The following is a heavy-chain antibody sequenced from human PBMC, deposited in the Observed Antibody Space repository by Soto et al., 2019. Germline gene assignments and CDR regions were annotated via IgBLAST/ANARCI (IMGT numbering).Heavy chain of an antibody. Sequence: QVQLVESGGGVVQPGRSLRLSCAASGFTFSSYAMHWVRQAPGKGLEWVAVISYDGSNKYYADSVKGRFTIARENFKNRLYLQMNSLRAEDTAVYYGARDVSSSWYLVGYWGQGTLVTVSS. D-gene: IGHD6-13*01. V-gene: IGHV3-30-3*01. CDR3: ARDVSSSWYLVGY. CDR1: GFTFSSYA. J-gene: IGHJ4*02. CDR2: ISYDGSNK.